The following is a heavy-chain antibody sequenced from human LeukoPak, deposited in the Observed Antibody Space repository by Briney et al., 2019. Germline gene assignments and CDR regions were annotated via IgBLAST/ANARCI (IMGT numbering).Heavy chain of an antibody. V-gene: IGHV4-34*01. J-gene: IGHJ4*02. Sequence: SETLSLTCAVYGGSFSGYYWSWIRQPPGKGLEWIGEINHSGSTNYNPSLKSRVTISVDTSKNQFSLKLSSVTAADTAVYYCARGIDILTGYYKGYYFDYWGQGTLVTVSS. CDR2: INHSGST. CDR3: ARGIDILTGYYKGYYFDY. D-gene: IGHD3-9*01. CDR1: GGSFSGYY.